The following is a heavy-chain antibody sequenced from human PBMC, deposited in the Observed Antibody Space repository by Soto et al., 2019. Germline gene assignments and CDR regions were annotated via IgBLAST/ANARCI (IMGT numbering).Heavy chain of an antibody. Sequence: PGGSLRLSCASSGFTLSMSAVNWVRQAPGKGLEWVAFISHDGSKKKFVDSVKGRFTISRDDSGNTLYLQMTSLRADDTAVYFCAKDWNDANYDYGTDVWGQGTTVTVSS. V-gene: IGHV3-30*18. CDR3: AKDWNDANYDYGTDV. D-gene: IGHD1-1*01. CDR2: ISHDGSKK. CDR1: GFTLSMSA. J-gene: IGHJ6*02.